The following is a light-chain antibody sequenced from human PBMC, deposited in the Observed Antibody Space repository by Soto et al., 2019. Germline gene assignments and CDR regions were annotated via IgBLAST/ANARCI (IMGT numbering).Light chain of an antibody. CDR2: DVS. CDR3: SSYTSSSNLDV. Sequence: QSALTQPASVSGSPVQSITISCTGTSSDVGGYNYVSWYQQHPGKAPKLMIYDVSNRPSGVSNRFSGSKSGNTASLTISGLQAEDEADYYCSSYTSSSNLDVFGTGTKVTVL. J-gene: IGLJ1*01. CDR1: SSDVGGYNY. V-gene: IGLV2-14*01.